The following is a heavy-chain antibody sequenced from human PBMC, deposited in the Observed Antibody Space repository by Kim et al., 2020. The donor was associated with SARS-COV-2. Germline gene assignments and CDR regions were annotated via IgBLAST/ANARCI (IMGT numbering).Heavy chain of an antibody. CDR3: ARDLGWLRFEDEENDAFDI. J-gene: IGHJ3*02. Sequence: GGSLRLSCAASGFTFSSYEMNWVRQAPGKGLEWVSYISSSGSTIYYADSVKGRFTISRDNAKNSLYLQMNSLRAEDTAVYYCARDLGWLRFEDEENDAFDIWGQGTMVTVSS. D-gene: IGHD5-12*01. V-gene: IGHV3-48*03. CDR2: ISSSGSTI. CDR1: GFTFSSYE.